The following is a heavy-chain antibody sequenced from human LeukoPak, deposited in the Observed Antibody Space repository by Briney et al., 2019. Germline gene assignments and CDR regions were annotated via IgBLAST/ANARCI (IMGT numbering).Heavy chain of an antibody. CDR3: ATDMVVTSDY. CDR1: GYTFTDYY. J-gene: IGHJ4*02. CDR2: VDPEDGET. Sequence: ASAKISCKVSGYTFTDYYMHWVQQAPGKGLEWMGLVDPEDGETIYAEKFQGRVTITADTSTDTAYMELSSLRSEDTAVYYCATDMVVTSDYWGQVTLVTVSS. V-gene: IGHV1-69-2*01. D-gene: IGHD3-10*01.